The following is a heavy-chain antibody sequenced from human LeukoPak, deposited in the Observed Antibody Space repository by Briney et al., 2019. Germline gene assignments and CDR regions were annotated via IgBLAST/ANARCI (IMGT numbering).Heavy chain of an antibody. J-gene: IGHJ4*02. CDR2: IYYSGST. D-gene: IGHD3-10*01. CDR1: GGSISSSSYY. Sequence: PSETLSLTCTVSGGSISSSSYYWGWIRQPPGKGLEWIGSIYYSGSTYYNPSLKSRVTLSVDTSKNQFSLKLSSVTAADTAVYYCARQYYYGSGSYPDFDYWGQGTLVTVSS. CDR3: ARQYYYGSGSYPDFDY. V-gene: IGHV4-39*01.